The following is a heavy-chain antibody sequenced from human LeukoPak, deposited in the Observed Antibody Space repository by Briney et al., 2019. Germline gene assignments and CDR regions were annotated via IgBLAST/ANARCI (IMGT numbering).Heavy chain of an antibody. J-gene: IGHJ4*02. CDR3: ARSSGSYYTLLFDY. D-gene: IGHD1-26*01. CDR1: GGSISSSSYY. Sequence: SETLSLTCTVSGGSISSSSYYWGWIRQPPRKGLEWIGCIYDIGSTYYNPSLNSRVTISVHTSKNQFSLRLSSVTAAEPAVYYCARSSGSYYTLLFDYWGQGTLVTVSS. CDR2: IYDIGST. V-gene: IGHV4-39*01.